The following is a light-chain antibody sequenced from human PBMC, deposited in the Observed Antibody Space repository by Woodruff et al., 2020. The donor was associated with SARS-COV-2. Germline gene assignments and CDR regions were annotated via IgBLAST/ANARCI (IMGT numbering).Light chain of an antibody. Sequence: WYQQKTGQSPVLVIYQDTKRPSGIPERFSGSNSGNTATLTISETQAMDEADYYCQAWDDSVVFGGGTKLTV. CDR3: QAWDDSVV. V-gene: IGLV3-1*01. J-gene: IGLJ2*01. CDR2: QDT.